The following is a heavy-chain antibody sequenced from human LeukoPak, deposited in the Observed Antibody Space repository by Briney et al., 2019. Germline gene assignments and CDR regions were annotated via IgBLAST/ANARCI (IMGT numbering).Heavy chain of an antibody. Sequence: ASVKVSCKASGYTFSGHYLHWVRQAPGQGLQWMGWMNPNNGRTKYAQKFQGRVTMTRDTSISTAYMELSRLRSDDTAVYYCAISLYDSSGWFDPWGQGTLVTVSS. J-gene: IGHJ5*02. D-gene: IGHD3-22*01. CDR2: MNPNNGRT. CDR1: GYTFSGHY. CDR3: AISLYDSSGWFDP. V-gene: IGHV1-2*02.